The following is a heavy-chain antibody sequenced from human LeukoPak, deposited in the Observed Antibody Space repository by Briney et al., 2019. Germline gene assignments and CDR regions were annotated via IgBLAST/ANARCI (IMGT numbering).Heavy chain of an antibody. D-gene: IGHD3-22*01. CDR3: ARGFYDSSGYSHDAFDV. CDR1: GYTFTSYY. J-gene: IGHJ3*01. Sequence: TPVKVSCKASGYTFTSYYMHWVRQASGQGLEWMGWMNPTGGKTGYAQMFQGRVTMTWDTSLNTVYMELSGLTSEDTAVYYCARGFYDSSGYSHDAFDVWGQGSMVTVSS. CDR2: MNPTGGKT. V-gene: IGHV1-8*02.